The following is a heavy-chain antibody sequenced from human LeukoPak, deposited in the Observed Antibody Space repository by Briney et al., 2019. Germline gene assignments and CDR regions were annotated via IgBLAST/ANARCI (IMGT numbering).Heavy chain of an antibody. V-gene: IGHV4-59*08. CDR1: GVSISSYY. J-gene: IGHJ4*02. D-gene: IGHD6-13*01. CDR3: ASHHIAAAGQYSFDN. CDR2: IYYSGST. Sequence: SETLSLTCTVSGVSISSYYCSWIRQPPGKGLEWIGYIYYSGSTTYNPSLKSRGTISIDTSTHQFSLQLSSVTAADTAVYYCASHHIAAAGQYSFDNWGQGTLVTVSS.